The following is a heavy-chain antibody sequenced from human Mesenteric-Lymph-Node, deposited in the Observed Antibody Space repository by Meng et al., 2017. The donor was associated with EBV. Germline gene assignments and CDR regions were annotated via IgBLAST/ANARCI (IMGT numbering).Heavy chain of an antibody. Sequence: GQVWEAGGGVVQPGRSLRLSCAASGFTFSSYAMHCVRQAPGKGLEWVAVISYDGSNKYYADSVKGRFTISRDNSKNTLYLQMNSLRAEDTAVYYCARELGYSSGCFDYWGQGTLVTVSS. V-gene: IGHV3-30-3*01. D-gene: IGHD6-19*01. CDR3: ARELGYSSGCFDY. J-gene: IGHJ4*02. CDR2: ISYDGSNK. CDR1: GFTFSSYA.